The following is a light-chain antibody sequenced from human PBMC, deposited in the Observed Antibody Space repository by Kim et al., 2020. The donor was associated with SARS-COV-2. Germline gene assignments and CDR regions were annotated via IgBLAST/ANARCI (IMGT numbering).Light chain of an antibody. J-gene: IGKJ2*02. CDR3: QQYGSWPRT. Sequence: SGSPGESATLSCRASQNIRDYVVWYQHKSGQAPRLLIYGASIRATGIPARFSGSGSVTEFTLTISSLQSDDSAVYFCQQYGSWPRTFGQGTKLEI. CDR2: GAS. CDR1: QNIRDY. V-gene: IGKV3-15*01.